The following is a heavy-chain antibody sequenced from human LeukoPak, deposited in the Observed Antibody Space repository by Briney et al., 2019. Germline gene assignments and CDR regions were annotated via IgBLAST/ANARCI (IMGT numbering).Heavy chain of an antibody. V-gene: IGHV7-4-1*02. CDR1: GYTFTSYA. CDR3: ARGPTRWLLRVLDHFQH. D-gene: IGHD3-22*01. CDR2: INTNTGNP. Sequence: GASVTVSCKASGYTFTSYAMNWVRQAPGQGLEWMGWINTNTGNPTYAQGFTGRFVFSLDTSVSTAYLQISSLKAEDTAVYYCARGPTRWLLRVLDHFQHWGQGTLVTVSS. J-gene: IGHJ1*01.